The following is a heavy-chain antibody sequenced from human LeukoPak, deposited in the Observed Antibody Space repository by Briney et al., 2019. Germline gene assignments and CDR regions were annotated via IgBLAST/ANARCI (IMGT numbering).Heavy chain of an antibody. CDR3: GPREDSTTNAYDY. CDR2: ISGEGVTI. D-gene: IGHD2/OR15-2a*01. Sequence: PGGSLRLSCAASGFSFSNYAMSWVRQAPGKGLEWVSAISGEGVTIYCADSVKGRFTISRDNSKNTLYLQMNSLTAEDTAVYYCGPREDSTTNAYDYWGQGTLVTVSS. V-gene: IGHV3-23*01. CDR1: GFSFSNYA. J-gene: IGHJ4*02.